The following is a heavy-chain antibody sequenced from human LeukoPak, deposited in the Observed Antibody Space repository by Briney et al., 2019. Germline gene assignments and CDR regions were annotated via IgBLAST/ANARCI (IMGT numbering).Heavy chain of an antibody. D-gene: IGHD5-12*01. J-gene: IGHJ6*02. V-gene: IGHV1-2*02. Sequence: ASVKVSCKASGYTFTGYYMHWVRQAPGQGLERMGWINPNSGGTNYAQKFQGRVTMTRDTSISTAYMELSRLRSDDTAVYYCARSVLYSGYAQYYYYGMDVWGQGTTVTVSS. CDR3: ARSVLYSGYAQYYYYGMDV. CDR1: GYTFTGYY. CDR2: INPNSGGT.